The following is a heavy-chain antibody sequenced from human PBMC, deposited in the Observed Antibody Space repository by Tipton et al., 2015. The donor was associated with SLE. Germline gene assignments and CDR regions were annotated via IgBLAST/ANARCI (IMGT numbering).Heavy chain of an antibody. CDR1: GGSFSAYY. Sequence: TLSRTCAVYGGSFSAYYWSWIRQPPGKGLEWIGEINHSGSTNYNPSLKSRITISLDTSKNQFSLKLTSVTAADTAVYYCARLPITIFNYYYYMDVWGKGTTVTVSS. CDR3: ARLPITIFNYYYYMDV. CDR2: INHSGST. V-gene: IGHV4-34*01. D-gene: IGHD3-3*01. J-gene: IGHJ6*03.